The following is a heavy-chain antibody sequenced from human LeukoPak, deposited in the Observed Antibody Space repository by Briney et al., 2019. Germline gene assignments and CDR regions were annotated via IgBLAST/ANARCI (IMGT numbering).Heavy chain of an antibody. CDR3: AKGRWFGELSNFDH. V-gene: IGHV3-23*01. Sequence: GGSLRLSCAASEFTFSAYAMSWVRQAPGKGLEWVSAITGGGDNTYYADSVKGRFTISRDNSKKRLYLQMNSLRAEDTAVYYCAKGRWFGELSNFDHWGQGTLVTVSS. CDR1: EFTFSAYA. J-gene: IGHJ4*02. D-gene: IGHD3-10*01. CDR2: ITGGGDNT.